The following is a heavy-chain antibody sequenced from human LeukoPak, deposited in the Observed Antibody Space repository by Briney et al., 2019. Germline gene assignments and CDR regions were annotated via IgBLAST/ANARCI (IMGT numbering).Heavy chain of an antibody. D-gene: IGHD6-19*01. CDR3: ARWSGGSDWLYHNGMDV. V-gene: IGHV1-18*01. CDR2: ISAYNGNT. Sequence: ASVKVSCKASGGTFSSYAISWVRQAPGQGLEWMGWISAYNGNTNYAQKLQGRVTMTTDTSTSTAYMELRSLRSDDTAVYYCARWSGGSDWLYHNGMDVWGQGTTVIVSS. J-gene: IGHJ6*02. CDR1: GGTFSSYA.